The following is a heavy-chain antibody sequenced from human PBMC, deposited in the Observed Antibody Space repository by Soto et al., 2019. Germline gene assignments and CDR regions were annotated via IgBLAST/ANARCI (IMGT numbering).Heavy chain of an antibody. CDR1: GGTFSSYA. J-gene: IGHJ5*02. V-gene: IGHV1-69*12. Sequence: QVQLVQSWAEVKKPGSSVKVSCKASGGTFSSYAITWVRQAPGQGLEWMGGIIPIFGTANYPQKFQGRVTITEDESTSSADIELISLRSEDTAVYYCARPRDPSCGYYPSWFDPCGQGSLVTVSS. D-gene: IGHD3-22*01. CDR2: IIPIFGTA. CDR3: ARPRDPSCGYYPSWFDP.